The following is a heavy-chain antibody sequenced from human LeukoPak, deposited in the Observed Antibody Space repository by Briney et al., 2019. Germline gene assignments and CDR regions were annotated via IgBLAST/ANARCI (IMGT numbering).Heavy chain of an antibody. CDR1: GYTFTSYA. CDR3: ARDRTREYSYGYYYYYMDV. D-gene: IGHD5-18*01. J-gene: IGHJ6*03. V-gene: IGHV7-4-1*02. Sequence: ASVKVSCKASGYTFTSYAMNWVRQAPGQGLEWMGWINTNTGNPTYAQGFTGRFVFSLDTSVSTAYLQISSLKAEDTAVYYCARDRTREYSYGYYYYYMDVWGKGTTVTVS. CDR2: INTNTGNP.